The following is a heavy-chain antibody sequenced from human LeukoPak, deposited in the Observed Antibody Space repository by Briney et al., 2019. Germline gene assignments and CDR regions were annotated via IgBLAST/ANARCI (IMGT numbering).Heavy chain of an antibody. D-gene: IGHD6-19*01. CDR2: ISGSGGST. CDR1: GFTFSSYA. CDR3: AAQGWISYYYGMDV. J-gene: IGHJ6*02. V-gene: IGHV3-23*01. Sequence: PGGSLRLSCAASGFTFSSYAMSWVRQAPGKGLEWVSAISGSGGSTYYADSVKGRFTISRDNSKNTLYLQMNSLRAEDTAVYYCAAQGWISYYYGMDVWGQGTTVTVSS.